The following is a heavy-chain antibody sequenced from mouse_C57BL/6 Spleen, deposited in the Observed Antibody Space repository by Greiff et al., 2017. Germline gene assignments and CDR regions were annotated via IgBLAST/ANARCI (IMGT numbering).Heavy chain of an antibody. Sequence: VQLQQSGAELVRPGTSVKVSCKASGYAFTNYLLEWVKQRPGQGLEWIGVFNPGSGGTNYNEKFKGKATLTADKSSSTAYMQLSSLTSEDSAVYFCAREDYSSSEAMDYWGQGTSVTVSS. CDR3: AREDYSSSEAMDY. V-gene: IGHV1-54*01. CDR2: FNPGSGGT. D-gene: IGHD1-1*01. J-gene: IGHJ4*01. CDR1: GYAFTNYL.